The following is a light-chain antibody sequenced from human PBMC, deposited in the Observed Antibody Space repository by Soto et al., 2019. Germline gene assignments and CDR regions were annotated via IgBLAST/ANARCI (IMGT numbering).Light chain of an antibody. CDR1: SSDVGGSTY. J-gene: IGLJ2*01. CDR3: SSYAGSSNMI. V-gene: IGLV2-8*01. Sequence: QSALTQPPSASGSPGKSVTISCTGTSSDVGGSTYVSWYQQHPGKAPKLMIYEVSKRPSGVPDRFSGSKSGNTASLTVSGLQAEDEADYYCSSYAGSSNMIFGGGTKLTVL. CDR2: EVS.